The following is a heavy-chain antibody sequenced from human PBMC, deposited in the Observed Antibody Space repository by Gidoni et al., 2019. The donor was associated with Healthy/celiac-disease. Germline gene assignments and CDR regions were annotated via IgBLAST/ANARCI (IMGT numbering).Heavy chain of an antibody. J-gene: IGHJ6*03. CDR2: IGTAGDT. CDR3: ARVLGIAVAGADSAMDV. CDR1: GFTFSSYD. Sequence: EVQLVESGGGLVQPGGSLRLSCAASGFTFSSYDMHWVRQATGKGLEWVSAIGTAGDTYYPGSVKGRFTISRENAKNSLYLQMNSLRAGDTAVYYCARVLGIAVAGADSAMDVWGKGTTVTVSS. D-gene: IGHD6-19*01. V-gene: IGHV3-13*01.